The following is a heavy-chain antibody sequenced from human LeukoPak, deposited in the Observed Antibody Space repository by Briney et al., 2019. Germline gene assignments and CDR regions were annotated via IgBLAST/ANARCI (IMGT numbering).Heavy chain of an antibody. J-gene: IGHJ3*02. CDR1: DFSFSNYW. CDR3: ARDANYHDSSVYYDAFDI. D-gene: IGHD3-22*01. CDR2: IRGDGSLK. V-gene: IGHV3-7*01. Sequence: GGSLRLSCAASDFSFSNYWMTWLRQAPGKGLEWVANIRGDGSLKYYLDSVKGRFTISRDNAKNSLYLQMNSLRAEDTAVYYCARDANYHDSSVYYDAFDIWGQGTMVTVSS.